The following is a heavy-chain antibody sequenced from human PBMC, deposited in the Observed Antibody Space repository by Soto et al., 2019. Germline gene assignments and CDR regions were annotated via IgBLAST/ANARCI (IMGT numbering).Heavy chain of an antibody. CDR3: ARGVVNSSPVKKYYYYYYMDV. J-gene: IGHJ6*03. Sequence: ASVKVSCKASGYTFTSYDINWVRQATGQGLEWMGWMNPNSGNTGYAQKFQGRVTMTRNTSISTAYMELSSLRSEDTAVYYCARGVVNSSPVKKYYYYYYMDVWGKGTTVTVSS. D-gene: IGHD6-13*01. V-gene: IGHV1-8*01. CDR1: GYTFTSYD. CDR2: MNPNSGNT.